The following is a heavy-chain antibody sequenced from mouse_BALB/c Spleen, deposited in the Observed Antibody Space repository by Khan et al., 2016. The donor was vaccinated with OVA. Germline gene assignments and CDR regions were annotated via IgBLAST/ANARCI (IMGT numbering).Heavy chain of an antibody. Sequence: VQLQQSGPDLVKPGASVKMSCKASGYTFTNYVIHWVKQKPGQGLEWIGYINPDNDGIRFNEKFKGKAALTSDKSSSTAYLELSSLTSEDSAVYYCAREASNWDFFFAYWGQGTLVTVSA. V-gene: IGHV1S136*01. D-gene: IGHD4-1*01. J-gene: IGHJ3*01. CDR2: INPDNDGI. CDR3: AREASNWDFFFAY. CDR1: GYTFTNYV.